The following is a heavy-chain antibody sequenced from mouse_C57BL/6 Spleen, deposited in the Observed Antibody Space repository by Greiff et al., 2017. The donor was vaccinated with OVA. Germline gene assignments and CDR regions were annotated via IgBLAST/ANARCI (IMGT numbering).Heavy chain of an antibody. CDR1: GFTFSSYS. V-gene: IGHV5-4*03. J-gene: IGHJ4*01. Sequence: EVKVEESGGGLVKPGGSLKLSCAASGFTFSSYSMSWVRQTPEKRLEWVGTISDGGSYTYYPDNVKGRVTISRDNAKNNLYLQMSHLTSEDTAMYYCARWDTTALDYWGQGTSVTVSS. D-gene: IGHD1-2*01. CDR2: ISDGGSYT. CDR3: ARWDTTALDY.